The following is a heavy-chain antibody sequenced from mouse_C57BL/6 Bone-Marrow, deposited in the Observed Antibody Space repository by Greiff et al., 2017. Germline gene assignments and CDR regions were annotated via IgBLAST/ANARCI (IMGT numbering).Heavy chain of an antibody. J-gene: IGHJ2*01. D-gene: IGHD1-1*01. Sequence: QVQLQQPGAELVKPGASVKLSCKASGYTFTSYWMQWVKQRPGQGLEWIGEIDPSDSYKNYNQKFKGKATLTVDTSSSTAYMQLSSLTSEDSAVYYWARKGTTVVDYFDYWGQGTTLTVSS. CDR1: GYTFTSYW. V-gene: IGHV1-50*01. CDR2: IDPSDSYK. CDR3: ARKGTTVVDYFDY.